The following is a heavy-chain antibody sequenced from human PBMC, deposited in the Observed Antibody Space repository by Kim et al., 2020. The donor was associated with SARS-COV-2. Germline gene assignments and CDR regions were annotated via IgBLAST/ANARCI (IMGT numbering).Heavy chain of an antibody. V-gene: IGHV4-31*03. J-gene: IGHJ6*02. CDR1: GGSISSGGYY. CDR3: AREGFWSGYYTGRYYGMDV. Sequence: SETLSLTCTVSGGSISSGGYYWSWIRQHPGKGLEWIGYIYYSGSTYYNPSLKSRVTISVDTSKNQFSLKLSSVTAADTAVYYCAREGFWSGYYTGRYYGMDVWGQGTTVTVSS. CDR2: IYYSGST. D-gene: IGHD3-3*01.